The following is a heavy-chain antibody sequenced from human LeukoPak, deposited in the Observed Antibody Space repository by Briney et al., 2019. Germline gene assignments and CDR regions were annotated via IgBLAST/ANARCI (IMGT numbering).Heavy chain of an antibody. J-gene: IGHJ6*02. CDR2: ISPSSKYI. CDR1: GFTFSSYE. D-gene: IGHD6-19*01. V-gene: IGHV3-21*01. Sequence: GGSLRLSCAASGFTFSSYEMNWVRQAPGKGLEWVSSISPSSKYIYFEDSMKGRFSISRDNAKNSLYLQMNSLRAEDTAVYYCARDGSGRERGSGWYSAMDVWGQGTTVTVSS. CDR3: ARDGSGRERGSGWYSAMDV.